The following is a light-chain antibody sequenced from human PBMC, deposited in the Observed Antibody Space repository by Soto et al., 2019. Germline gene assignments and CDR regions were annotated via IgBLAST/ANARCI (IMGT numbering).Light chain of an antibody. J-gene: IGKJ1*01. Sequence: IGVSQPPATLSASTGERATLSCSASESVSSNLAWYQQKPGQAPRLLIYGASTRATGIPARFSGSGSGSEFTLTISGLEPEDSAVSYCQYYGDSPTFGQGTKV. V-gene: IGKV3-15*01. CDR1: ESVSSN. CDR3: QYYGDSPT. CDR2: GAS.